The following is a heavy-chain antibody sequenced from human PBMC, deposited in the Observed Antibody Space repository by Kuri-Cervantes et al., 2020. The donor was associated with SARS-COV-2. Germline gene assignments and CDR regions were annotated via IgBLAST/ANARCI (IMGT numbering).Heavy chain of an antibody. V-gene: IGHV3-30*18. CDR2: ISYDGKKK. CDR3: AKDRFGVHDF. D-gene: IGHD2-8*01. Sequence: GGSLRLSCAASGFTFSSYGMHWVRQAPGKGLEWVAVISYDGKKKKCVASGKGRFTISRDNSQNTLYLQVKSLKSEDTAIYYCAKDRFGVHDFWGQGTLVTVSS. CDR1: GFTFSSYG. J-gene: IGHJ4*02.